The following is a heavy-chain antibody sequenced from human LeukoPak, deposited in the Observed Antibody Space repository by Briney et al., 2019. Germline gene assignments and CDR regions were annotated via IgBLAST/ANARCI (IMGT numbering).Heavy chain of an antibody. Sequence: GGSLRLSCTTSGFTFSHCGMHWVRRAPGKGLEWVAVIWYDGSNKYYADSVKGRFTISRDNSKNTLYLQMNGLRAEDTAVYYCARDRTHYADYWGQGTLVTVSS. CDR1: GFTFSHCG. V-gene: IGHV3-33*01. J-gene: IGHJ4*02. CDR2: IWYDGSNK. CDR3: ARDRTHYADY.